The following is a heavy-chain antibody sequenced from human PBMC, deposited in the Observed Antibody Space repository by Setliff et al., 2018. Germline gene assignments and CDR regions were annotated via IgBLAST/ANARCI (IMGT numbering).Heavy chain of an antibody. CDR3: ARPPQLPLLSPGWFDP. CDR2: ISAYNGNN. D-gene: IGHD2-15*01. Sequence: ASVKVSCKASGYTFTKYNIHWVRQAPGQGLEWMGWISAYNGNNIYAQNLQGRVTMTTDTSTSTAYMELRSLRSDDTAVYYCARPPQLPLLSPGWFDPWGQGTLVTVSS. J-gene: IGHJ5*02. CDR1: GYTFTKYN. V-gene: IGHV1-18*01.